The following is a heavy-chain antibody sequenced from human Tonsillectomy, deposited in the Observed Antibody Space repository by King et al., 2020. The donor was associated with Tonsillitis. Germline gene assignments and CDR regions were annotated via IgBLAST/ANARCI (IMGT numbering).Heavy chain of an antibody. J-gene: IGHJ4*02. CDR1: GYNFNTYI. V-gene: IGHV1-3*01. CDR3: AIRLGELSLYI. Sequence: VQLVQSGAEVKKPGASVKVSCKASGYNFNTYIIHWVRQAPGQRLEWMGWMNVGNANTNYGPDFHGRVTLTRDTSANTAYMELSSLRSEDTALYYCAIRLGELSLYIWGQGTLVTVSS. CDR2: MNVGNANT. D-gene: IGHD3-16*02.